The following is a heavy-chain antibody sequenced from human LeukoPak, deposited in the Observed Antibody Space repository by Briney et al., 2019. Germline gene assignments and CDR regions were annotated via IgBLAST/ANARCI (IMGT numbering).Heavy chain of an antibody. CDR1: GFTFSNFG. CDR2: ISHDGTNK. J-gene: IGHJ6*02. Sequence: GRSLRLSCAASGFTFSNFGLHWVRQAPGKGLEWVTVISHDGTNKYYADSVEGRFTISRDNSNSTLYLRMNSLRPDDTAVYYCAKNRQSGYINYGMDVWGQGTTVTVSS. CDR3: AKNRQSGYINYGMDV. V-gene: IGHV3-30*18. D-gene: IGHD5-12*01.